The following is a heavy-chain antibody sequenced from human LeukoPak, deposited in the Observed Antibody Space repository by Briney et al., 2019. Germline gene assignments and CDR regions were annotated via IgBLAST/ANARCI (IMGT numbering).Heavy chain of an antibody. V-gene: IGHV5-51*01. CDR2: IYPGDSDT. CDR1: GYSFTSYW. CDR3: ASLRSYSDAFDI. D-gene: IGHD2-21*01. J-gene: IGHJ3*02. Sequence: HGESLKISCKGSGYSFTSYWIGWVRQMPGKGLEWMGIIYPGDSDTRYSPSFQGQATISADKSISTAYLQWRSLKASDTAIYYCASLRSYSDAFDIWGQGTMVTVSS.